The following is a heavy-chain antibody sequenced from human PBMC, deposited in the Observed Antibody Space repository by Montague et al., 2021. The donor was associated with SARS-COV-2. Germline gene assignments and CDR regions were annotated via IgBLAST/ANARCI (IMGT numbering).Heavy chain of an antibody. CDR3: ARAQGGNYYYGMDV. V-gene: IGHV3-30-3*01. CDR1: GSTFSSYA. D-gene: IGHD3-16*01. Sequence: SLRLSCAASGSTFSSYAMHWVRQAPGKGLEWVAVISYDGSNKYYADSVKGRFTISRDNSKNTLYLQMNSLRVEDTAVYYCARAQGGNYYYGMDVWGQGTTVTVSS. J-gene: IGHJ6*02. CDR2: ISYDGSNK.